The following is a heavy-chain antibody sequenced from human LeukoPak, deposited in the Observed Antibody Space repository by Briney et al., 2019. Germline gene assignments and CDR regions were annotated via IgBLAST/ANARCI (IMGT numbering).Heavy chain of an antibody. J-gene: IGHJ6*02. CDR2: INHSGST. D-gene: IGHD2-2*01. CDR3: ASLWLPAATYGMDV. V-gene: IGHV4-34*01. CDR1: GGSFSAYY. Sequence: SETLSLTCAVYGGSFSAYYWSWIRQPPGKGLEWIGEINHSGSTNYNPSLKSRVTISVDTSKNQFSLKLSSVTAAATAVSYCASLWLPAATYGMDVWGQGTTVTVSS.